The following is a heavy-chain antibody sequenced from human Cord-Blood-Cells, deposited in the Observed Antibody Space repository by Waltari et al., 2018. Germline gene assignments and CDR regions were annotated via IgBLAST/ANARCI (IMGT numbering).Heavy chain of an antibody. V-gene: IGHV4-34*01. Sequence: QVQLQQWGAGLLKPSETLSLTCAVYGGSFSGYYWSWIRQPPGKGLEWIGEINHSGSNNYNPSLKIRVTISVDTSKNQFSLKLSSVTAADTAVYYCARGHGELLSSTSCFDYWGQGTLVTVSS. CDR3: ARGHGELLSSTSCFDY. D-gene: IGHD2-2*01. CDR2: INHSGSN. J-gene: IGHJ4*02. CDR1: GGSFSGYY.